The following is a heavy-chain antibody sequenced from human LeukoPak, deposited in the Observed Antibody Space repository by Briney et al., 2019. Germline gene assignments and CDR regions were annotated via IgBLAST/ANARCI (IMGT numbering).Heavy chain of an antibody. CDR1: GVSFSGYY. D-gene: IGHD4-17*01. CDR2: IKHSGSS. CDR3: ARGEDGDYYFQH. V-gene: IGHV4-34*01. Sequence: SETLSLTCAVYGVSFSGYYWSWIRQPPGKGLEWIGEIKHSGSSNYNPSLKSRVTISVDTSKNQYSLKLSSVTAADTAVYYCARGEDGDYYFQHWGQGTLVTVSS. J-gene: IGHJ1*01.